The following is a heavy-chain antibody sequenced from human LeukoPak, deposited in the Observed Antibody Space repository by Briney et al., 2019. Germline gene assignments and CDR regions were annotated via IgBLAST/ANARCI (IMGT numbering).Heavy chain of an antibody. CDR2: ISAGGDRT. V-gene: IGHV3-23*01. CDR1: GFTFSDHA. CDR3: AYLDSSGYYYGRLRY. J-gene: IGHJ4*02. D-gene: IGHD3-22*01. Sequence: GGSLRPSCAASGFTFSDHAMSWVRQTPAKGLESVSSISAGGDRTHYADSVKGRFTVSRDNSKNTLYLHMNSLRAEDTAVYFCAYLDSSGYYYGRLRYWGQGTPVTVSS.